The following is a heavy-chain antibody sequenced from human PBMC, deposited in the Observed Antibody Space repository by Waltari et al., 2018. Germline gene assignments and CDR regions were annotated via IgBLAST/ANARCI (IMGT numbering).Heavy chain of an antibody. V-gene: IGHV4-59*01. CDR3: ARASDYDFPQGNYYTDV. Sequence: QVQLQESGPGLVKPSETLSLTCTVSGRSISSYYWSWLRQPPGKGLEWIGYIYYSGSTTYNPTLKSRVTIAVDTSKNQVSLELSTVTAADTAVYYCARASDYDFPQGNYYTDVWGKGTTVTVSS. CDR1: GRSISSYY. J-gene: IGHJ6*03. D-gene: IGHD5-12*01. CDR2: IYYSGST.